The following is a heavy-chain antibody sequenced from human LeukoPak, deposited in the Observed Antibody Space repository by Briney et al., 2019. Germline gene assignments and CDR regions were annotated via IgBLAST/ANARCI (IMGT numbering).Heavy chain of an antibody. CDR3: ARIGYSSSSFDY. Sequence: PGGSLRLSCAASGFTFSNYWMTWVRQAPGKGLEWVANIKEDGSEMHYVDSVQGRFTISRANAKNSLYLQMNSLRVEDTAVYYCARIGYSSSSFDYWGQGTLVTVSS. J-gene: IGHJ4*02. V-gene: IGHV3-7*01. CDR1: GFTFSNYW. D-gene: IGHD6-6*01. CDR2: IKEDGSEM.